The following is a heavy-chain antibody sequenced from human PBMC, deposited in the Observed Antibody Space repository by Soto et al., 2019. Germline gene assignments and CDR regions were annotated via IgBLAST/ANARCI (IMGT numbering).Heavy chain of an antibody. D-gene: IGHD2-21*02. CDR3: AKEGRVTTAVDYYYSDMDV. CDR2: ISYDGSKK. CDR1: GFNFSTYD. V-gene: IGHV3-30*18. J-gene: IGHJ6*02. Sequence: QVQLVESGGGVVQPGRSLRLSCEGSGFNFSTYDMHWVRQAPGQGLEWVAVISYDGSKKYYAESVKGRFSISRDNSKNTRNLQMNSPRAADTAGDYRAKEGRVTTAVDYYYSDMDVWGQGTTGTVAS.